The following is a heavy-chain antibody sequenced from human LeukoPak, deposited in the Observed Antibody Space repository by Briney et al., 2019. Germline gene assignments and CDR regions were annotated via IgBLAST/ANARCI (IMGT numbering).Heavy chain of an antibody. Sequence: SETLSLTCTVPGGSISSYYWSWIRQPPGKGLEWIGYIYYSGSTNYNPSLKSRVTISVDTSKNQFSLKLSSVTAADTAVYYCARGIAADYWGQGTLVTVSS. J-gene: IGHJ4*02. CDR3: ARGIAADY. CDR1: GGSISSYY. CDR2: IYYSGST. D-gene: IGHD6-13*01. V-gene: IGHV4-59*01.